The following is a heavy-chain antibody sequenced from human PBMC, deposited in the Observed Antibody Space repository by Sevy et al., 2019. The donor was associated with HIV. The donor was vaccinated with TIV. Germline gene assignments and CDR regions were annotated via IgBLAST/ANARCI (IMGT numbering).Heavy chain of an antibody. Sequence: SETLSLTCTVSGGSISSSSYYWGWIRQPPGKGLEWIGSNYYSGSTYYNPSLKSRITISVDTSKNQFSLKLSSVTAADTAVYYCARLDFWSGYPYFDYWGQGTLVTVSS. D-gene: IGHD3-3*01. CDR3: ARLDFWSGYPYFDY. CDR2: NYYSGST. V-gene: IGHV4-39*01. J-gene: IGHJ4*02. CDR1: GGSISSSSYY.